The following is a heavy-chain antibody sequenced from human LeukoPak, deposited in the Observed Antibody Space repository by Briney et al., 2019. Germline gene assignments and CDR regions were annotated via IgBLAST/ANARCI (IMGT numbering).Heavy chain of an antibody. V-gene: IGHV1-69*06. CDR1: GGTFSSYA. Sequence: ASVKVSCKASGGTFSSYAISWVRQAPGQGLEWMGGIIPIFGTANYAQKFQGRVTITADKSTSTAYMELSSLRSEDTAVYYCAGGYCSGTSCLGWFDPWGQGTLVTVSS. J-gene: IGHJ5*02. CDR2: IIPIFGTA. D-gene: IGHD2-2*01. CDR3: AGGYCSGTSCLGWFDP.